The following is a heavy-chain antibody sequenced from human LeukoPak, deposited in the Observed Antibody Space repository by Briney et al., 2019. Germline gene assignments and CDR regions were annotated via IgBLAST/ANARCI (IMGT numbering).Heavy chain of an antibody. J-gene: IGHJ3*02. D-gene: IGHD3-3*01. CDR1: GGSFSGYY. CDR2: INHSGST. Sequence: PSETLSLTCAVYGGSFSGYYWSWIRQPPGKGLEWIGEINHSGSTNYNPSLKSRVTISVDTSKNQFSLKLSSVTAADTAVYYCARETLRFLEWLSPLHAFDIWGQGTMVTVSS. V-gene: IGHV4-34*01. CDR3: ARETLRFLEWLSPLHAFDI.